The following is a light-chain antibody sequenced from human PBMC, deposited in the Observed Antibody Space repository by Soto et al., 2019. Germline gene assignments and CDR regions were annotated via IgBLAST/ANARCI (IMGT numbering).Light chain of an antibody. CDR3: QQFNNYPIT. V-gene: IGKV1-5*01. CDR2: HAS. Sequence: DIQMTQSPSTLSSSVGGRVNITCRATQTINTRLAWYKQKPGKAPHLLSYHASTLESGVPSRFRGSGSGTEFTLTISSLKPDDFETYYCQQFNNYPITFGQGTRLEIK. CDR1: QTINTR. J-gene: IGKJ5*01.